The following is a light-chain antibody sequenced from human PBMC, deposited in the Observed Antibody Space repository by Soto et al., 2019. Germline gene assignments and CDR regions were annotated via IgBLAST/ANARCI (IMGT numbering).Light chain of an antibody. V-gene: IGKV1-5*01. CDR2: DVS. J-gene: IGKJ2*01. CDR1: ESISSW. CDR3: QQYPSYSLT. Sequence: DIQMTQSPSTLSASVGDRVTITCRASESISSWLAWYKQKPGKAPKHLIYDVSSLESGVPSRFSGSASGTELTLTISRLQPDDFGTYYCQQYPSYSLTFGQGTKLEIK.